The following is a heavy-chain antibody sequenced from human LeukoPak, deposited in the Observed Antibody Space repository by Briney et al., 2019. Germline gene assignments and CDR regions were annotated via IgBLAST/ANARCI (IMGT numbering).Heavy chain of an antibody. CDR2: IYTSGST. CDR3: AREIAAVGSWVNWFDP. V-gene: IGHV4-4*07. CDR1: GGSISSYY. Sequence: SETLSLTCTVSGGSISSYYWSWIRQPAGKGLEWIGRIYTSGSTNYNPSLKSRVTMSVDTSKNQFSLKLSSVTAADTAVYYCAREIAAVGSWVNWFDPWGQGTLVTVSS. D-gene: IGHD6-13*01. J-gene: IGHJ5*02.